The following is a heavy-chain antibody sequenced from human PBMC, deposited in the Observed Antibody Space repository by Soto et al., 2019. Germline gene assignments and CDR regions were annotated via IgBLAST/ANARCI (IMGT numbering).Heavy chain of an antibody. Sequence: PGGSLRLSCAASGFTFSSYGMHWVRQAPGKGLEWVAVISYDGSNKYYADSVKGRFTISRDNSKNTLYLQMNSLRAEDTAVYYCAKEATMVRGSWFDPWGQGTLVTVSS. CDR3: AKEATMVRGSWFDP. CDR2: ISYDGSNK. D-gene: IGHD3-10*01. J-gene: IGHJ5*02. CDR1: GFTFSSYG. V-gene: IGHV3-30*18.